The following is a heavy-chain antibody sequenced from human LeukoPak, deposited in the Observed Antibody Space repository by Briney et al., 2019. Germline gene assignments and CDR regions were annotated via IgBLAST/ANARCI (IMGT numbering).Heavy chain of an antibody. CDR2: IYYSGST. D-gene: IGHD4-11*01. V-gene: IGHV4-59*08. Sequence: PSETLSLTCTVSGGSISSYYWSWIRQPPGKGLEWIGYIYYSGSTNYNPSLKSRVTISVDTSKNQFSLKLSSVTAADTAVYYCARGLTVTTTSYYFDYWGQGTLVTVSS. J-gene: IGHJ4*02. CDR3: ARGLTVTTTSYYFDY. CDR1: GGSISSYY.